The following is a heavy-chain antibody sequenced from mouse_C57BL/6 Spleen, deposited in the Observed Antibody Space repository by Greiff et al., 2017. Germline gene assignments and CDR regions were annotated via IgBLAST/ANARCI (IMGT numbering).Heavy chain of an antibody. J-gene: IGHJ4*01. V-gene: IGHV1-69*01. CDR1: GYTFTSYW. D-gene: IGHD1-1*01. Sequence: VQLQQPGAELVMPGASVKLSCKASGYTFTSYWMHWVKQRPGQGLEWIGEIDPSDSYTNYNQKFKGKSTLTVDKSSSTAYMQLSSLTSEDSAVYYCARWGGRDYYAMDYWGQGTSVTVSS. CDR3: ARWGGRDYYAMDY. CDR2: IDPSDSYT.